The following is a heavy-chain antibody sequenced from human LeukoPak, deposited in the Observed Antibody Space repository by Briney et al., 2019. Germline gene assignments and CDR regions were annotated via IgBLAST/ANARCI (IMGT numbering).Heavy chain of an antibody. CDR3: AREGTMIVVAIGAFDI. J-gene: IGHJ3*02. Sequence: PSETLSLTCAVSGGSINSRNWWSWVRQPPGKGLEWIGEIHHSGSTNYNPSLKSRVTISVDKSKNQFSLNLSSVTAADTAVYYCAREGTMIVVAIGAFDIWGQGTMVTVSS. CDR2: IHHSGST. CDR1: GGSINSRNW. V-gene: IGHV4-4*02. D-gene: IGHD3-22*01.